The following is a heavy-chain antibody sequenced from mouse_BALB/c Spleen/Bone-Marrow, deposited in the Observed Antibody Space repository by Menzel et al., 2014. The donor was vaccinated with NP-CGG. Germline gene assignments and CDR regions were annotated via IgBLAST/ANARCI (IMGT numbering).Heavy chain of an antibody. CDR2: IRNKANGYTT. Sequence: EVHLVASGGGLVQPGGSLRLSCTTSGFTFTDYYMNWVRQPPGKALEWLGFIRNKANGYTTEYSASVRGRFTISRDNSQSIPYLQMNTLRAEDSATYYCARDRGGLLFDYWGQGTTLTVSS. V-gene: IGHV7-3*02. CDR1: GFTFTDYY. J-gene: IGHJ2*01. D-gene: IGHD6-2*01. CDR3: ARDRGGLLFDY.